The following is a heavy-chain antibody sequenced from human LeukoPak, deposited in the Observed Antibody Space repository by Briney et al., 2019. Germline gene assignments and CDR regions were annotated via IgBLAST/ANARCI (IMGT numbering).Heavy chain of an antibody. Sequence: KPGASVKVSCKASGYTFTSYGISWVRQAPGQGLEWMGWISAYNGNTNYAQKLQGRVTMTTDTSTSTAYMELRSLRSDDTAVYYCARQAVAGISRGLYYFDYWGQGTLVTVSS. CDR1: GYTFTSYG. CDR2: ISAYNGNT. CDR3: ARQAVAGISRGLYYFDY. V-gene: IGHV1-18*01. J-gene: IGHJ4*02. D-gene: IGHD6-19*01.